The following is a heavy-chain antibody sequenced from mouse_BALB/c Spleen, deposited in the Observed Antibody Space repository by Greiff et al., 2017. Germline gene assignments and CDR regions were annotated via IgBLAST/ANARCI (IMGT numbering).Heavy chain of an antibody. Sequence: EVMLVESGGGLVKPGGSLKLSCAASGFTFSSYAMSWVRQTPEKRLEWVATISSGGSYTYYPDSVKGRFTISRDNAKNTLYLQMSSLRSEDTAMDYCARQGMNTTSLYYAMDYWGQGTSVTVSS. CDR1: GFTFSSYA. CDR3: ARQGMNTTSLYYAMDY. CDR2: ISSGGSYT. J-gene: IGHJ4*01. V-gene: IGHV5-9-3*01. D-gene: IGHD2-4*01.